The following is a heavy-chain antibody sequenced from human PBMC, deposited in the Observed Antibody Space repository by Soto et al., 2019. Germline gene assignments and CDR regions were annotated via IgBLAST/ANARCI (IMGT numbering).Heavy chain of an antibody. D-gene: IGHD1-7*01. CDR1: GGSVSSGSYY. Sequence: SETLSLTCTVSGGSVSSGSYYWSWIRQPPGKGLEWIGYIYYSGSTNYNPSLKSRVTISVDTSKNQFSLKLSSVTAADTAVYYCARGVELRNYHYYYGMDVWGQGTTVTVSS. V-gene: IGHV4-61*01. CDR2: IYYSGST. J-gene: IGHJ6*02. CDR3: ARGVELRNYHYYYGMDV.